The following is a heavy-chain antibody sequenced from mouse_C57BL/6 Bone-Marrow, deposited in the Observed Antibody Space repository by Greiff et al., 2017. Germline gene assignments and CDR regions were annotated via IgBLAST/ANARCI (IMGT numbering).Heavy chain of an antibody. D-gene: IGHD1-1*01. CDR3: ARGHYYGSSSYWYFDV. CDR1: GYTFTDYY. V-gene: IGHV1-84*01. CDR2: IYPGSVNT. Sequence: QVQLQQSGPELVKPGASVKISCTASGYTFTDYYINWVKQRPGQGLEWFGWIYPGSVNTKYTEKFKGKATLTVDTSSSTAYMQLSRLTSEDSAVYCCARGHYYGSSSYWYFDVWGTGTTVTVTS. J-gene: IGHJ1*03.